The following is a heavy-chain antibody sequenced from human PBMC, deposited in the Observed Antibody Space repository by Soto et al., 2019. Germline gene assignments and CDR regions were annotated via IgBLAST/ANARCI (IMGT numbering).Heavy chain of an antibody. J-gene: IGHJ6*02. CDR2: IYLGDSDT. CDR1: GYSFTTYW. Sequence: PXESLTSSCTGSGYSFTTYWIGLVRQMPGKGLEWMGIIYLGDSDTRYSPSFQGQVTISRDNSKNTLYLQMNSLRAEDTAVYYCAKDRGSGWRNYGMDVWGQGTKVTVYS. CDR3: AKDRGSGWRNYGMDV. V-gene: IGHV5-51*01. D-gene: IGHD6-19*01.